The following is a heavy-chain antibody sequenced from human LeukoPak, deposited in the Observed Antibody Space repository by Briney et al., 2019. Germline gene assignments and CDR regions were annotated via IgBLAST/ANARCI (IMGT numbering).Heavy chain of an antibody. CDR2: IYYSGST. CDR3: ARGADSSGYYSVFYFDY. Sequence: SETLSLTCTVSGGSISSYYWNWIRQPPGKGLEWIGYIYYSGSTNYNPSLKSRVTISVDTSKNQFSLKLSSVTAADTAVYYCARGADSSGYYSVFYFDYWGQGTLVTVSS. V-gene: IGHV4-59*01. CDR1: GGSISSYY. J-gene: IGHJ4*02. D-gene: IGHD3-22*01.